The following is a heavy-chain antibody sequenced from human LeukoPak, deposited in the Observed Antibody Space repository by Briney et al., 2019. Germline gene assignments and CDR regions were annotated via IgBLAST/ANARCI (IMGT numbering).Heavy chain of an antibody. D-gene: IGHD3-9*01. J-gene: IGHJ4*02. V-gene: IGHV3-30-3*01. CDR1: GGTFSSYA. Sequence: GASVKVSCKASGGTFSSYAMHWVRQAPGKGLEWVAVISYDGSNKYYADSVKGRFTISRDNSKNTLYLQMNSLRAEDTAVYYCARGGLRYFDWLEADYWGQGTLVTVSS. CDR2: ISYDGSNK. CDR3: ARGGLRYFDWLEADY.